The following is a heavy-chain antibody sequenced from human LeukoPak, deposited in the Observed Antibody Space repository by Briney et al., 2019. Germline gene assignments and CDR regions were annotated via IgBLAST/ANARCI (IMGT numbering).Heavy chain of an antibody. CDR2: IIPIFGTA. Sequence: SVKVSCKASGGTFSSYAISWVRQAPGQGLEWMGGIIPIFGTANYAQKFQGRVTITADESTSTAYMELSSLRSEDAAVYYCARDWSYGIFPLYYFDYWGQGTLVTVSS. V-gene: IGHV1-69*01. J-gene: IGHJ4*02. D-gene: IGHD5-18*01. CDR3: ARDWSYGIFPLYYFDY. CDR1: GGTFSSYA.